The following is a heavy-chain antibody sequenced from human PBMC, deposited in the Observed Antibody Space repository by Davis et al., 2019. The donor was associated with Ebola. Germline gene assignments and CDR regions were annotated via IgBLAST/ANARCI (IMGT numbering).Heavy chain of an antibody. CDR2: ISYDGSNK. J-gene: IGHJ4*02. CDR3: ARDQEYSSY. Sequence: GGSLRLSCAASGFTFSSYAMHWVRQAPGKGLEWVAVISYDGSNKYYADSVKGRSTISRDNAKNSLYLQMNSLRAEDTAVYYCARDQEYSSYWGQGTLVTVSS. CDR1: GFTFSSYA. V-gene: IGHV3-30-3*01. D-gene: IGHD6-6*01.